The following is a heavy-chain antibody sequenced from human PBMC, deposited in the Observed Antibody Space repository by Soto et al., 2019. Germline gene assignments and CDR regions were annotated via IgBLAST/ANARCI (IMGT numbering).Heavy chain of an antibody. CDR3: AHILGFGELFFPFDY. V-gene: IGHV2-5*02. D-gene: IGHD3-10*01. Sequence: SGPTLVNPTQTLTLTCTFSGFSLSTSGVGVGWIRQPPGKALEWLALIYWDDDKRYSPSLKSRLTITKDTSKNQVVLTMTNMDPVDTATYYRAHILGFGELFFPFDYWGQGTLVTVSS. CDR1: GFSLSTSGVG. J-gene: IGHJ4*02. CDR2: IYWDDDK.